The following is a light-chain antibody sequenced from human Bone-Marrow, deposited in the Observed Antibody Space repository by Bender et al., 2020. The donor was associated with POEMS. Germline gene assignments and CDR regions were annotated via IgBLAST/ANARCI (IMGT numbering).Light chain of an antibody. CDR3: AAYTSTDTLEGYV. CDR2: DVS. Sequence: QSALTQPASVSASPGQSIAISCTGTSSDVGGYNSVSWYQLHPGKAPKLIIFDVSNRPSGVSNRFSASKSGNTASLTISGLQADDEADYHCAAYTSTDTLEGYVFGTGTKVTVL. V-gene: IGLV2-14*01. CDR1: SSDVGGYNS. J-gene: IGLJ1*01.